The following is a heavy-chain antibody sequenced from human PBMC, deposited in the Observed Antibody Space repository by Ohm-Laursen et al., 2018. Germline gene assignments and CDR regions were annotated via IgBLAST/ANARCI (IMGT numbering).Heavy chain of an antibody. D-gene: IGHD3-10*01. Sequence: SDTLSLTCTVSGGSITNYYWSWIRQPPGKGLEWIAYMYYSGSTDFTPSHKSRATISADTSKNQFSQKLSSVTATDTAIYYCARRIITYAYDIWGPGTMVTVSS. CDR2: MYYSGST. V-gene: IGHV4-59*08. CDR1: GGSITNYY. J-gene: IGHJ3*02. CDR3: ARRIITYAYDI.